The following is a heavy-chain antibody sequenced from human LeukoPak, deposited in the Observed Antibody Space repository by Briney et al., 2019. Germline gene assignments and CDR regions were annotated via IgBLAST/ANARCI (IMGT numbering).Heavy chain of an antibody. D-gene: IGHD4-23*01. CDR1: GFTFSSYA. CDR3: IKETSAGGLDY. Sequence: GGSLRLSCSASGFTFSSYAMHWVRQAPGKGLEWVSGIFGNRKRVDYADSVKGRFTVSRDNAKDSLYLQMNNLRLEDTALYYCIKETSAGGLDYWGQGTLVTVSS. CDR2: IFGNRKRV. J-gene: IGHJ4*02. V-gene: IGHV3-9*01.